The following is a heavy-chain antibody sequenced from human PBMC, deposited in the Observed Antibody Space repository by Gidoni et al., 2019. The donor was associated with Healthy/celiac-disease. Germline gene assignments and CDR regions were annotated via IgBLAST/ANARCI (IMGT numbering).Heavy chain of an antibody. CDR1: AFTFSSYA. J-gene: IGHJ3*02. V-gene: IGHV3-23*01. D-gene: IGHD2-15*01. CDR3: AKTRGIVLDAFDI. CDR2: ISGSGGST. Sequence: GSLRLSCAASAFTFSSYAMSWVRQAPGKGREVFSAISGSGGSTYYADSVKGRFTISRDNSKNTLYLQMNSLRAEDTAVYYCAKTRGIVLDAFDIWGQGTMVTVSS.